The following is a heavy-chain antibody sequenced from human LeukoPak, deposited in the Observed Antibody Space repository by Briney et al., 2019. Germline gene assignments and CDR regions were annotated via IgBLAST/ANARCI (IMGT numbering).Heavy chain of an antibody. CDR3: ARWHGNWFDL. Sequence: PSETLSLTCTVSGGSISSYYWSCLRQPPGKGLEWIGYIYTSGSTHYNPSLKRRVTISVNSTKNQSPLKLSSVTAADTAVYYCARWHGNWFDLWGQGTLVTVSS. V-gene: IGHV4-4*09. J-gene: IGHJ5*02. CDR2: IYTSGST. CDR1: GGSISSYY.